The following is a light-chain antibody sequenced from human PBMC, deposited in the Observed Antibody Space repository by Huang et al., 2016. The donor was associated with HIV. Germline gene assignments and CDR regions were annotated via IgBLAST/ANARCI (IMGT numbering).Light chain of an antibody. J-gene: IGKJ1*01. Sequence: DIQMTQSPSSLSASVGDSVTIPCRSLQSITTYLNWYQQKPGKAPTLLIYATDSLQSGVPSRFSGRGSGTEFTLTISSLQPDDFATYYCQQGYTTSWTFGPGTKVE. CDR2: ATD. CDR3: QQGYTTSWT. CDR1: QSITTY. V-gene: IGKV1-39*01.